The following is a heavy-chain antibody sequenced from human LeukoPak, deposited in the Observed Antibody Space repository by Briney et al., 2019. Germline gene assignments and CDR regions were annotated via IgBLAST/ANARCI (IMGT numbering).Heavy chain of an antibody. V-gene: IGHV1-46*01. CDR1: GYTFTSYY. J-gene: IGHJ4*02. D-gene: IGHD1-26*01. CDR2: INPSGGST. CDR3: ARGSTTGEDY. Sequence: ASVKVSCKASGYTFTSYYMHWVRQAPGQGLEWMGIINPSGGSTSYAQKFQGRVTMTRNTSISTAYMELSSLRSEDTAVYYCARGSTTGEDYWGQGTLVTVSS.